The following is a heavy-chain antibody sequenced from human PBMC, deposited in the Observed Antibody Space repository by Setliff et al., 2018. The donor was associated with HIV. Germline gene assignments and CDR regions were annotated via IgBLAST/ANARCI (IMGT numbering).Heavy chain of an antibody. J-gene: IGHJ3*02. V-gene: IGHV1-69*05. CDR1: GGTFSNYG. CDR2: IIPISGTA. CDR3: ARDPLYDSSGFPSELGAFDI. Sequence: SVKVSCKASGGTFSNYGMSWVRQAPGQGLEWMGGIIPISGTANYEQKFQGRVTITTDESTSTAYMELSSLRSEDTAVYYCARDPLYDSSGFPSELGAFDIWGQGTMVTVSS. D-gene: IGHD3-22*01.